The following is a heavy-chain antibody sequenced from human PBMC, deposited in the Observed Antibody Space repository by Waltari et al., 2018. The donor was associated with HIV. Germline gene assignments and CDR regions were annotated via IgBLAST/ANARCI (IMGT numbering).Heavy chain of an antibody. CDR2: IKQDGSEK. D-gene: IGHD3-10*01. CDR3: ARGGFYGSGSKVN. Sequence: EVQLVESGGGLVQPGGSLRLPCAASGFTFSSGWMSWVRQAPGKGLEWVANIKQDGSEKYYVDSVNGPFTISRDNAENSLYLQMNSLRAEDTAVYYCARGGFYGSGSKVNWGQGTLVTVSS. J-gene: IGHJ4*02. CDR1: GFTFSSGW. V-gene: IGHV3-7*04.